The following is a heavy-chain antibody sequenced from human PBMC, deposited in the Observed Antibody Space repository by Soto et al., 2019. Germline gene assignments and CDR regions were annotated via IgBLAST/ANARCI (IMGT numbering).Heavy chain of an antibody. Sequence: SETLSLTCTVSGGSISSGGTGSYWTWIRQLPGKGLEWIGYIYYSGSTNYNPSLKSRVTISVDTSKNQFSLKLSSVTAADTAVYYCADGLFQHCGQGTLVTVSS. J-gene: IGHJ1*01. V-gene: IGHV4-61*08. CDR1: GGSISSGGTGSY. CDR3: ADGLFQH. CDR2: IYYSGST.